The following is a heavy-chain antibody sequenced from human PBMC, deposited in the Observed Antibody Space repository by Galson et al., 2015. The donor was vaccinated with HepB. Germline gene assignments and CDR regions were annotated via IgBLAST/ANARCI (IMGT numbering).Heavy chain of an antibody. Sequence: LEWVSYISDRSGFTNHANSVKGRFTTSRDNAKNSLFLEMNSLRVEDTAVYYCAVAGMGLGEDPFDYWGQGTLVTVSS. V-gene: IGHV3-11*06. J-gene: IGHJ4*02. CDR3: AVAGMGLGEDPFDY. CDR2: ISDRSGFT. D-gene: IGHD3-10*01.